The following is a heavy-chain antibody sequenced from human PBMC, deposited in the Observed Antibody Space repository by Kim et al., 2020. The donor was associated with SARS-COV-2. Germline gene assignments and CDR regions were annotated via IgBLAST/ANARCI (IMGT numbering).Heavy chain of an antibody. CDR2: ISSSSSTI. Sequence: GGSLRLSCAASGFTFSSYSMNWVRQAPGKGLEWVSYISSSSSTIYYADSVKGRFTISRDNAKNSLYLQMNSLRDEDTAVYYCARGDPRGSSGYYLPYYYYYGMDVWGQGTTVTVSS. CDR1: GFTFSSYS. D-gene: IGHD3-22*01. J-gene: IGHJ6*02. CDR3: ARGDPRGSSGYYLPYYYYYGMDV. V-gene: IGHV3-48*02.